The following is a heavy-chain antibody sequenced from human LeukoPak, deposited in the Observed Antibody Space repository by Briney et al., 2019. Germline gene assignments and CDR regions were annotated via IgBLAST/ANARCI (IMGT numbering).Heavy chain of an antibody. CDR1: GFTFDDYA. D-gene: IGHD6-19*01. J-gene: IGHJ6*01. V-gene: IGHV3-9*01. Sequence: GGSLRLSCAASGFTFDDYAMHWVRQAPGKGLEWVSGISWNSGSIGYADSVKGRFTISRDNARNSLYLQMNSLRAEETALYSCVKGSSGWPPDGREVGGQGTTVTVS. CDR3: VKGSSGWPPDGREV. CDR2: ISWNSGSI.